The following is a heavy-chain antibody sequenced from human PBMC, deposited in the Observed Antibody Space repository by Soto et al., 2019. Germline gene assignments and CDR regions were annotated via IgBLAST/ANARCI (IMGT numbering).Heavy chain of an antibody. V-gene: IGHV1-69*08. Sequence: QVQLVQSGAEVKKPGSSVKVSCKTSGGTFSNDIITWVRQAPGQGLEWMGRIIPLLDVADYAQKFQGRVTITADKSTGTVYMELNSLRSEDTAVYYCARDSPTGSTFSGYDAIDYWGQGTLVTVSS. CDR3: ARDSPTGSTFSGYDAIDY. CDR1: GGTFSNDI. D-gene: IGHD5-12*01. CDR2: IIPLLDVA. J-gene: IGHJ4*02.